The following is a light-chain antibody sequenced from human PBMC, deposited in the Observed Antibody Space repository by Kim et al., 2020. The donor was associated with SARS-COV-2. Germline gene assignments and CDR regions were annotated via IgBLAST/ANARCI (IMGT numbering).Light chain of an antibody. Sequence: VALGQTVRITCQGDSLRTYYASWYQQKPGQAPLLVIYGQNNRPSGIPDRVSGSRSGNTSSLTITGAQAEDEADYYCNSRDNNGNQVFGGGTQLTVL. CDR3: NSRDNNGNQV. CDR2: GQN. J-gene: IGLJ3*02. V-gene: IGLV3-19*01. CDR1: SLRTYY.